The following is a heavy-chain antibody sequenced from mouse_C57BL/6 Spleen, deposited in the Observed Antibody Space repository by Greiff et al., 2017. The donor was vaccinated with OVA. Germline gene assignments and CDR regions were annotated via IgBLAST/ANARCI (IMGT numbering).Heavy chain of an antibody. CDR1: GYAFSSSW. D-gene: IGHD2-2*01. Sequence: QVQLKESGPELVKPGASVKISCKASGYAFSSSWMNWVKQRPGKGLEWIGRIYPGDGDTNYNGKFKGKATLTADKSSSTAYMQLSSLTSEDSAVYFCARRYGYDAWFAYWGQGTLVTVSA. CDR2: IYPGDGDT. J-gene: IGHJ3*01. CDR3: ARRYGYDAWFAY. V-gene: IGHV1-82*01.